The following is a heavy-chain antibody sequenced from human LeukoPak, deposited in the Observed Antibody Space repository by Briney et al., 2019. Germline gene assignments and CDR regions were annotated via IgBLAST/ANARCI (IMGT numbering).Heavy chain of an antibody. CDR1: GFTFSSYA. J-gene: IGHJ4*02. D-gene: IGHD3-3*01. V-gene: IGHV3-23*01. CDR3: AKSTQPFGVVIRDYFDY. CDR2: ISGSGGST. Sequence: GGSLRLSCAASGFTFSSYAMSWVRQAPGKGLEWVSAISGSGGSTYYADSVKSRFTISRDNSKNTLYLQMNSLRAEDTAVYYCAKSTQPFGVVIRDYFDYWGQGTLVTVSS.